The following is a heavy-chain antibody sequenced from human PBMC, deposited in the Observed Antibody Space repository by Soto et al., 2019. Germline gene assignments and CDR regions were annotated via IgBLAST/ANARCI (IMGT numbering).Heavy chain of an antibody. J-gene: IGHJ4*02. V-gene: IGHV4-59*08. CDR2: IYYSGST. Sequence: SETLSLTCTVSGGSISSYYWSWIRQPPGKGLEWIGYIYYSGSTNYNPSLKSRVTISVDTSKNQFSLKLSSVTAADTAVYYCARHSLWFGEINYWGQGTLVTVSS. CDR3: ARHSLWFGEINY. CDR1: GGSISSYY. D-gene: IGHD3-10*01.